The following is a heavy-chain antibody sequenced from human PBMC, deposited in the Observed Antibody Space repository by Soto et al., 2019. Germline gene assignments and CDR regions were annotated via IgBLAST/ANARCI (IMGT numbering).Heavy chain of an antibody. V-gene: IGHV3-11*01. Sequence: PGGSLRLSCAASGFTFSDYYMSWIRQAPGKGLEWVSYISSSGSTIYYADSVKGRFTISRDNAKNSLYLQMNSLRAEDTAVYYCARETNEVVVAADPGAYWGQGTLVTVSS. CDR2: ISSSGSTI. CDR3: ARETNEVVVAADPGAY. J-gene: IGHJ4*02. CDR1: GFTFSDYY. D-gene: IGHD2-15*01.